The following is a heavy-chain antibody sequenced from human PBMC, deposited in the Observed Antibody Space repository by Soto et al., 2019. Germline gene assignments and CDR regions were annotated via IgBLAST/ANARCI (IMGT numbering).Heavy chain of an antibody. CDR1: GGSISSYY. Sequence: SETLSFTCTVSGGSISSYYWSWIRQPPGKGLEWIGYIYYSGSTNYNPSLKSRVTISVDRSKNQFSLKLSSVTAADTAVYYCARLGRTGNWGQGTLVTVSS. V-gene: IGHV4-59*12. D-gene: IGHD7-27*01. J-gene: IGHJ4*02. CDR2: IYYSGST. CDR3: ARLGRTGN.